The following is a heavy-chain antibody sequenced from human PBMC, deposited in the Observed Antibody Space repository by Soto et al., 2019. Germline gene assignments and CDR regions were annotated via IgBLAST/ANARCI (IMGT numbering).Heavy chain of an antibody. J-gene: IGHJ5*02. D-gene: IGHD6-13*01. CDR2: INPSGGST. CDR1: GDTFTSYY. CDR3: ERAGPQLVRCDWFDP. V-gene: IGHV1-46*01. Sequence: ASVKVSCTASGDTFTSYYMHWVRNAPGQGLEWMGIINPSGGSTSYAQKFQGRVTMTRDTSTSTVYMELSSLRSEDTAVYYCERAGPQLVRCDWFDPWAQGTLVTFSS.